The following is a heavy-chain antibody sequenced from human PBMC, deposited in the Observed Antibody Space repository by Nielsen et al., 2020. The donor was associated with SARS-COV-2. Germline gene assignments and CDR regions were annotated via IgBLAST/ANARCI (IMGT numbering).Heavy chain of an antibody. CDR2: ISWNSGSI. V-gene: IGHV3-9*01. CDR1: GFTFDDYA. CDR3: AKVSADYYDGGSDY. J-gene: IGHJ4*02. Sequence: SLKISCAASGFTFDDYAMHWVRQAPGKGLEWVSGISWNSGSIGYADSVKGRFTISRDNAKNSLYLQMNSLRAEDTALYYCAKVSADYYDGGSDYWGQGTLVTVSS. D-gene: IGHD3-22*01.